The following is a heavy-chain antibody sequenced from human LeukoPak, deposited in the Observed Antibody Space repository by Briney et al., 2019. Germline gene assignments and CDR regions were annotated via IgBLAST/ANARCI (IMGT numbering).Heavy chain of an antibody. CDR1: GFTFSDYY. J-gene: IGHJ6*02. D-gene: IGHD6-13*01. V-gene: IGHV3-11*01. CDR3: ARASSSSWFGYDNMDV. Sequence: GGSLRLSCAASGFTFSDYYMTWISQAPGKGLECVSHISSSGSTIFYADSVKGRSTISRDNAQNSLFLQMNSLRAEDTAMYYCARASSSSWFGYDNMDVWGQGTTVTVSS. CDR2: ISSSGSTI.